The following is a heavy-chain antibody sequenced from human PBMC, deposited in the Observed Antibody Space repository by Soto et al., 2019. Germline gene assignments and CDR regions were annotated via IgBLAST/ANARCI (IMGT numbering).Heavy chain of an antibody. CDR1: GGTFSSYA. CDR3: ARADRYGSSPYYYGMDV. D-gene: IGHD6-6*01. Sequence: QVQLVQSGAEVKKPGSSVKVSCKASGGTFSSYAISWVRQAPGQGLEWMGGIIPIFGTANYAQKFQGRVTSTADESTSTAYMELSRLRSEDTAVYYCARADRYGSSPYYYGMDVWGQGTTVTVSS. CDR2: IIPIFGTA. J-gene: IGHJ6*02. V-gene: IGHV1-69*12.